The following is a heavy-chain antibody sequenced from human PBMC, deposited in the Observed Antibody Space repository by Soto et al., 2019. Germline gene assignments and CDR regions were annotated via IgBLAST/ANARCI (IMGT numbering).Heavy chain of an antibody. CDR2: IIPIFGTA. Sequence: SVKVSCKASGGTFSSYAISWVRQAPGQGLEWMGGIIPIFGTANYAQKFQGRVTITADESTSTAYMELSSLRSEDTAVYYRARDYFHYYDSSGPGGAFDIWGQGTMVTVSS. CDR3: ARDYFHYYDSSGPGGAFDI. CDR1: GGTFSSYA. V-gene: IGHV1-69*13. J-gene: IGHJ3*02. D-gene: IGHD3-22*01.